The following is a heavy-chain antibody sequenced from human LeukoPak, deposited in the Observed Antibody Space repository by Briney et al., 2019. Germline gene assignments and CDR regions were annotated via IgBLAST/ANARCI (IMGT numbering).Heavy chain of an antibody. CDR1: GFTFSNYW. J-gene: IGHJ6*02. CDR2: IKQDGGET. Sequence: GGSLRLSCAAFGFTFSNYWMTWVRQAPGKGLEWVASIKQDGGETYYVGSVKGRFTISRDNAKNSVYLQMSSLRAEDTAVYYCARRNAMDVWGQGTTVIVFS. V-gene: IGHV3-7*03. CDR3: ARRNAMDV.